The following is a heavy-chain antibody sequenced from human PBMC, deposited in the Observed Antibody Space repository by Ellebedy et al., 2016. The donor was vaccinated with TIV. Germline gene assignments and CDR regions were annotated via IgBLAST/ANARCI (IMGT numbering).Heavy chain of an antibody. CDR1: GFSFSHYW. V-gene: IGHV3-7*03. Sequence: GGSLRLSCVASGFSFSHYWMAWARQAPGKGPEWVANIKQDGGERYYVDSVKGRFIISRDNAKNSLDLQMTGLGPEDTAVYYCARHFGDYFYAMDVWGQGTTVTVSS. J-gene: IGHJ6*02. CDR3: ARHFGDYFYAMDV. D-gene: IGHD3-16*01. CDR2: IKQDGGER.